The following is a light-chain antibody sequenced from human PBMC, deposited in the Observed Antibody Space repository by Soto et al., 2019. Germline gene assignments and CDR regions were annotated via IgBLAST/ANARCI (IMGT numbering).Light chain of an antibody. V-gene: IGKV1-33*01. CDR1: QDIKYY. J-gene: IGKJ4*01. CDR2: YAS. CDR3: QHYDNLSLT. Sequence: IQRTQPPSSLSGSVGGRVTITCPASQDIKYYLNWYQPKSGKAPKLLIYYASDLETGVPSRFSGGGSGTYCTFTINSLYPKDVATYYCQHYDNLSLTFGGGTKVDIK.